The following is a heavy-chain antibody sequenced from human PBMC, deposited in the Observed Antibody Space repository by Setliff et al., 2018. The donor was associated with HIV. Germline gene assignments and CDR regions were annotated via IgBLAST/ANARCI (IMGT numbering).Heavy chain of an antibody. CDR2: IYYSGST. J-gene: IGHJ4*02. CDR3: ARVVDADYLDY. V-gene: IGHV4-39*01. Sequence: SETLSLTCTVSGGSIRSSRSYWGWIRQPPGKGLEWICIIYYSGSTYYKPSLKSRVTISVDTSKNQFSLKLNSVTAADTAMYYCARVVDADYLDYWGQGTPVTVSS. CDR1: GGSIRSSRSY. D-gene: IGHD2-15*01.